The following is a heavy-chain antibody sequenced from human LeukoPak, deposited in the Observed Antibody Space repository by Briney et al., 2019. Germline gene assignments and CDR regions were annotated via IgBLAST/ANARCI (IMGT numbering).Heavy chain of an antibody. V-gene: IGHV3-74*01. CDR3: ARLTLRGVIQ. CDR2: INSDGSST. Sequence: PGGSLRLSCAASGFTFSSYSMNWVRQAPGKGLVWVSRINSDGSSTNYADSVKGRFTISRDNAKKTLYLQVNSLRAEDTAVYYCARLTLRGVIQWGQGTLVTVSS. CDR1: GFTFSSYS. J-gene: IGHJ4*02. D-gene: IGHD3-10*01.